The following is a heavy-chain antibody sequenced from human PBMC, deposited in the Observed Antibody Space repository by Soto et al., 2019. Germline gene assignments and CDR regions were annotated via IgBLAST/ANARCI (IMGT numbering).Heavy chain of an antibody. V-gene: IGHV5-10-1*01. CDR2: IDPDDSYI. Sequence: PGESLKISCQGFGYNFAAYWISWVRQMPGKGLEWMGRIDPDDSYIEYSPSFQGHVLISADKSISTAYLQWSSLKASDTALYFCARLEYGGKSPAYYFDYWGQGTQVTVSS. J-gene: IGHJ4*02. CDR3: ARLEYGGKSPAYYFDY. D-gene: IGHD2-15*01. CDR1: GYNFAAYW.